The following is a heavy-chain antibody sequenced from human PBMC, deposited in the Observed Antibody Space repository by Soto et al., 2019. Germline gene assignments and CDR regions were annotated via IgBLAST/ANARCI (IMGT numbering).Heavy chain of an antibody. Sequence: QVQLVQSGAEVKRPGASVKVSCETSGYNFIGYYVHWVRQVPGQGLEWMGWINPNNGGTKYAQRFQGRLTMTRDTSINTAYMELSRLTTDDTAVYYCARRRGNYPITEFLQYWGQGTLITVSS. CDR1: GYNFIGYY. J-gene: IGHJ1*01. CDR3: ARRRGNYPITEFLQY. V-gene: IGHV1-2*02. D-gene: IGHD3-10*01. CDR2: INPNNGGT.